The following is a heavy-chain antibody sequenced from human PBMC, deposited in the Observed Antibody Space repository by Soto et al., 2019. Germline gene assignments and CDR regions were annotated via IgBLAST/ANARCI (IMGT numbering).Heavy chain of an antibody. CDR3: ARGRTVRNYADDSSDYFYFFDY. Sequence: SETLSLTCTVSGGSISSYYWSWIRQPPGKGLEWIGYIYYSGSTHYNPSLRSRVTISVDRSKNQFSLQLTSANAADTAVYYCARGRTVRNYADDSSDYFYFFDYWGQGTQVTAPQ. CDR1: GGSISSYY. CDR2: IYYSGST. D-gene: IGHD3-22*01. V-gene: IGHV4-59*01. J-gene: IGHJ4*02.